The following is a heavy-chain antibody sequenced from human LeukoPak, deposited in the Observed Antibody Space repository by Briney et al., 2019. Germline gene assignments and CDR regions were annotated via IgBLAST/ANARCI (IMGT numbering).Heavy chain of an antibody. D-gene: IGHD3/OR15-3a*01. CDR1: GDTVSDAFGG. V-gene: IGHV6-1*01. Sequence: SEALSLTCAISGDTVSDAFGGWGWVRQSASRGLEWLGRTVYVSPWNTDHLGCVKSRMTVKTARVKNQLPLQLNSVTPEDTAVYYCARGGLVQGYLNRLIAFAVWSQGITVIVPS. CDR3: ARGGLVQGYLNRLIAFAV. J-gene: IGHJ3*01. CDR2: TVYVSPWNT.